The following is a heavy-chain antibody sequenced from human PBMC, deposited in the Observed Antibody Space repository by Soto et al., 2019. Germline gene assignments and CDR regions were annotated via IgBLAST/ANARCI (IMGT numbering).Heavy chain of an antibody. D-gene: IGHD1-26*01. CDR1: GFTFSSYG. Sequence: GGSLRLYCAASGFTFSSYGMSWVRQAPGKGLEWVSAISGSGGSTYYADSVKGRFTISRDNSKNTLYLQMNSLRAEDTAVYYCAKDLDSGSYYYYYYYGMDVWGQGTTVTVSS. V-gene: IGHV3-23*01. CDR3: AKDLDSGSYYYYYYYGMDV. CDR2: ISGSGGST. J-gene: IGHJ6*02.